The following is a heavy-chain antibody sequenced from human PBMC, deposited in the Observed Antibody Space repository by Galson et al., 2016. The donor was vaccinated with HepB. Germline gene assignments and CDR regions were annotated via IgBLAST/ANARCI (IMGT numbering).Heavy chain of an antibody. Sequence: SLRLSCAASGFPFSNYVMTWVRQTPGKGLEWVSNIRSGRDTYYADSLKGRFTVSRDDSRNMLYLQMNSLRVDDTAVDSCAKGGGVTTGWYPLDSWGRGILVTVSS. CDR2: IRSGRDT. J-gene: IGHJ4*02. CDR1: GFPFSNYV. V-gene: IGHV3-23*05. CDR3: AKGGGVTTGWYPLDS. D-gene: IGHD6-19*01.